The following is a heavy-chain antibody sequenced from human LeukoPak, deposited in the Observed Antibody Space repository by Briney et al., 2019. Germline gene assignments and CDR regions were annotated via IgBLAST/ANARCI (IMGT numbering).Heavy chain of an antibody. Sequence: GGSLRLSCAASGFTFSSYAMSWVRQAPGKGLEWVSAISGSGGSTYYADSVKGRFTISRDNSKNTLYLQMNSLRAEDTAVYYCAKPMVRGVIVSYDFDYWGQGTLVTVSS. J-gene: IGHJ4*02. CDR3: AKPMVRGVIVSYDFDY. CDR2: ISGSGGST. D-gene: IGHD3-10*01. V-gene: IGHV3-23*01. CDR1: GFTFSSYA.